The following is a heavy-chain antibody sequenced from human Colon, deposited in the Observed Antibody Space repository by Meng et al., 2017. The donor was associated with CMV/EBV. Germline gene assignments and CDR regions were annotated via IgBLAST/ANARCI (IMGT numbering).Heavy chain of an antibody. CDR2: IKPDGTDK. J-gene: IGHJ3*01. Sequence: GEALKISCAASGFTFSTSCMTWVRQNPGQGLEGVANIKPDGTDKNYADSVKGRFTIFRDNAKNTLYLQMSTLRAADTAVYYCVKAWRMGGPLSAFDVWGQGTMVTVSS. D-gene: IGHD1-26*01. V-gene: IGHV3-7*01. CDR1: GFTFSTSC. CDR3: VKAWRMGGPLSAFDV.